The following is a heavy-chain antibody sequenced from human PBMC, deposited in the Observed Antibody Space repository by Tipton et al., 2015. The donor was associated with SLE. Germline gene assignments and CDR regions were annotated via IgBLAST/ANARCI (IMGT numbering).Heavy chain of an antibody. Sequence: TLSLTCAVSGYSISSGYYWGRIRQPPGKGLEWIGYFYYSGSTNYNPSLKSRVTISVDTSKNQFSLKLSSVTAADTAVYYCARIPIEYTSAFDIWGQGTMVTVSS. V-gene: IGHV4-61*01. CDR2: FYYSGST. CDR1: GYSISSGYY. CDR3: ARIPIEYTSAFDI. J-gene: IGHJ3*02. D-gene: IGHD6-6*01.